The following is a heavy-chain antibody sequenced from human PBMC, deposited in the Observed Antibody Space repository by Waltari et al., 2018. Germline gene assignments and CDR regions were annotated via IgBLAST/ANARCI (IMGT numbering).Heavy chain of an antibody. J-gene: IGHJ4*02. CDR2: IKQDGTEK. D-gene: IGHD6-13*01. CDR1: GFTFSTYS. Sequence: EVQLVESGGGLVQPGGSLRLSCAVSGFTFSTYSMTWVRQAPGKWLGGVANIKQDGTEKYYVDSWKGRFSISRDNGKNLLYLHMNSLRADDTAVYYCARDEMHRTTWYHFWGQGTQVTVSS. V-gene: IGHV3-7*04. CDR3: ARDEMHRTTWYHF.